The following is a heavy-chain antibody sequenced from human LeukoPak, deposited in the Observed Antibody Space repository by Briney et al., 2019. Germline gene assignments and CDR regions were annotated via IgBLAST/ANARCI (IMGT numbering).Heavy chain of an antibody. D-gene: IGHD1-26*01. J-gene: IGHJ3*02. CDR3: ASRAGVGANDAFDI. CDR2: IYPGDSDA. V-gene: IGHV5-51*01. CDR1: GYTFTSYW. Sequence: TGESLKISCKGSGYTFTSYWIVWVRQMPGKGLEWMGVIYPGDSDARYSPSFQGQVTISADKSISTAYLQWSSLKASDTAMYYCASRAGVGANDAFDIWGQGTMVTVSS.